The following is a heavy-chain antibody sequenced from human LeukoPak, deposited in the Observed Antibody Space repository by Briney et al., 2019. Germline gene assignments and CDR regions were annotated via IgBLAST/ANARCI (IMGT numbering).Heavy chain of an antibody. V-gene: IGHV5-51*01. D-gene: IGHD6-13*01. CDR1: GYNFTTYW. J-gene: IGHJ4*02. CDR2: IYPGDSDT. Sequence: GESLKISCKGSGYNFTTYWIGWVRQMPGKGLEWMGIIYPGDSDTRYSPSFQGQVTISADKSISTAYLQWSSLKASDTAMYYCARQSRQLVFDYWGQGTLVTVSS. CDR3: ARQSRQLVFDY.